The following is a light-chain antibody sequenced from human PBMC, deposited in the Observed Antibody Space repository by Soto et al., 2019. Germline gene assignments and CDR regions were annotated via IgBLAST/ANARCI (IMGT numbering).Light chain of an antibody. V-gene: IGLV2-14*01. J-gene: IGLJ3*02. CDR3: GSYTGSSGVV. CDR2: EVT. Sequence: QSALTQPASVSGSPGQSITISCTGTSSDVGRYNYVSWYQQHPGKVPKLIIYEVTNRPSGVSNRFSGPNSGNTAPLTIPRRRAVEEAGYKCGSYTGSSGVVVGGGTKVTVL. CDR1: SSDVGRYNY.